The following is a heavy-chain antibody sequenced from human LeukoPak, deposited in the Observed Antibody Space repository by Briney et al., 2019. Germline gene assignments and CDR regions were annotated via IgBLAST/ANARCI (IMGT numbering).Heavy chain of an antibody. CDR2: IYYSGST. D-gene: IGHD1-26*01. CDR1: GGSISSYY. Sequence: PSETLTLTCTVSGGSISSYYWSWIRQPPGKGLEWIGYIYYSGSTNYNPSLKSRVTISVDTSKNQFSLKLSSVTAADTAIYYCARPRYSGSYYTFDIWGQGTMVTVSS. V-gene: IGHV4-59*12. J-gene: IGHJ3*02. CDR3: ARPRYSGSYYTFDI.